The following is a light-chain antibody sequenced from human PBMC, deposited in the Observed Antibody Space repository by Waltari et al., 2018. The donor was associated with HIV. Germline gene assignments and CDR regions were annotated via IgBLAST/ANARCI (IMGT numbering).Light chain of an antibody. Sequence: HYALPHPAFVSGSPGQSITISCTGTSSDVRRYNLVSWYQQHPVKAPKLMIYEGSKRPSGVSNRFSGSKSGNTASLTISGLQAEDEADYYCCSYAGSSTYVFGTGTKVTVL. V-gene: IGLV2-23*01. CDR2: EGS. CDR3: CSYAGSSTYV. J-gene: IGLJ1*01. CDR1: SSDVRRYNL.